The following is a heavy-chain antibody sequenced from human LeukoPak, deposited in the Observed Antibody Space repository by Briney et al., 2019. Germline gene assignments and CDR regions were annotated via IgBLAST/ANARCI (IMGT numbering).Heavy chain of an antibody. Sequence: SETLSLTCTVSGGSISSYYWSWIRQPPGRGLEWIGYIYYSGSTNYNPSLKSRVTISVDTSKNQFSLKLSSVTAADTAVYYCASGRYDFWSGRFDYWGQGTLVTVSS. CDR1: GGSISSYY. CDR3: ASGRYDFWSGRFDY. V-gene: IGHV4-59*01. CDR2: IYYSGST. J-gene: IGHJ4*02. D-gene: IGHD3-3*01.